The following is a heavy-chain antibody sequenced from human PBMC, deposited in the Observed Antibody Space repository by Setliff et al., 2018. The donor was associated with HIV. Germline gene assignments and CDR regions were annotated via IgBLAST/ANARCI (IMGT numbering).Heavy chain of an antibody. V-gene: IGHV4-59*11. J-gene: IGHJ4*02. D-gene: IGHD5-12*01. Sequence: ASETLSLTCTVPGGSINDQYFSWIRQPPGKGLEWIGSIDYSESTKYNPSLNSRGTISLDTSKNQFSLNVRSVTAADTAVYFCAKSSPSIGYISDHWGQGTLVTVSS. CDR3: AKSSPSIGYISDH. CDR1: GGSINDQY. CDR2: IDYSEST.